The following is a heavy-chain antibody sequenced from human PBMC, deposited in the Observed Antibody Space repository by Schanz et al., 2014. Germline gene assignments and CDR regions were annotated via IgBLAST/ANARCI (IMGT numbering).Heavy chain of an antibody. D-gene: IGHD3-10*01. V-gene: IGHV3-7*04. Sequence: EVQLAESGGGLVQPGGSLRLSCAASGFTFSGFWMTWVRQAPGKGLEWVANIKRDGSEKNYLDSVKGRFTISRDNAKNSLFLQMNSLRAEDTAVYYCARPALWFGDNCFDPWGQGTLVTVSS. CDR2: IKRDGSEK. CDR3: ARPALWFGDNCFDP. J-gene: IGHJ5*02. CDR1: GFTFSGFW.